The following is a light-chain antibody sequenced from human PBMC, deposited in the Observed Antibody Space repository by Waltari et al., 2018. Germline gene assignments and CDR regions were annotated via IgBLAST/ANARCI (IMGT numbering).Light chain of an antibody. CDR1: QSVRSS. CDR3: QHRGHWPPDAT. Sequence: EIVLTQSPATRSLSPGERATLSCRASQSVRSSLAWYQQKPGQSPRLLIYDASNRATGIPARFSGSGSGTDFTLTISSLEPEDFAVYYCQHRGHWPPDATFGPGTKVDIK. CDR2: DAS. V-gene: IGKV3-11*01. J-gene: IGKJ3*01.